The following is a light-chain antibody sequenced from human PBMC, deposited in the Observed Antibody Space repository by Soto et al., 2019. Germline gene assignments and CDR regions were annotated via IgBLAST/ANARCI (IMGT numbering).Light chain of an antibody. J-gene: IGKJ1*01. Sequence: LTQSPGTLSLSPGERTTLSCRASQSISRYLAWYQQKPGQGPRLLIYGASSRATGTPDRFSGSGSGTDFTLTINRLEPEDFALYYCQQYGSSPPTFGQGTKVDI. CDR1: QSISRY. CDR2: GAS. V-gene: IGKV3-20*01. CDR3: QQYGSSPPT.